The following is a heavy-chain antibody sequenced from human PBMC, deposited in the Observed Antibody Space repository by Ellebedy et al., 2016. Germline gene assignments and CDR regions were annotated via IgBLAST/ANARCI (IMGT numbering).Heavy chain of an antibody. CDR3: ARDGGFGELLYGDWGY. CDR1: GFSFSDYY. J-gene: IGHJ4*02. CDR2: IGRGATSI. D-gene: IGHD3-10*01. Sequence: GGSLRLSXAASGFSFSDYYMSWIRQAPGKGLEWVSYIGRGATSIYYADSVKGRFTISRDDAKNSVHLQMNSLRDDDTAVYYCARDGGFGELLYGDWGYWGQGTLVTVSS. V-gene: IGHV3-11*01.